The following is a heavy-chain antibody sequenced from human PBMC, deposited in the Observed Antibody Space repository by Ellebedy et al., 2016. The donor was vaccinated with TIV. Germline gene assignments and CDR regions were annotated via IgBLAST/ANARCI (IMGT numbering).Heavy chain of an antibody. Sequence: GESLKISCAASGFTFSSYSMNWVRQAPGKGLEWVSSISSSSSYIYYADSVKGRFTISRDNAKNSLYLQMNSLRAEDTAVYYCASNLAPEYYYDSSGIGKYYFDYWGQGTLVTVSS. CDR2: ISSSSSYI. CDR3: ASNLAPEYYYDSSGIGKYYFDY. J-gene: IGHJ4*02. CDR1: GFTFSSYS. V-gene: IGHV3-21*01. D-gene: IGHD3-22*01.